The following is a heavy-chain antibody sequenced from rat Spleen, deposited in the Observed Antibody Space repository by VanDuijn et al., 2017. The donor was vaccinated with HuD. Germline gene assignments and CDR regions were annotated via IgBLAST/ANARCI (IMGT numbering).Heavy chain of an antibody. CDR3: VRHDYNNYIL. CDR2: MWSDGDT. J-gene: IGHJ2*01. CDR1: GFSLTSYN. V-gene: IGHV2-32*01. D-gene: IGHD1-2*01. Sequence: QVQLKESGPGLVQPSQTLSLTCTVSGFSLTSYNVHWVRQPPGKGLEWMGVMWSDGDTSYNSALKSRLSISRDTSKSQVFLKINSWHPEDTGTYYCVRHDYNNYILWGQGIMVTVSS.